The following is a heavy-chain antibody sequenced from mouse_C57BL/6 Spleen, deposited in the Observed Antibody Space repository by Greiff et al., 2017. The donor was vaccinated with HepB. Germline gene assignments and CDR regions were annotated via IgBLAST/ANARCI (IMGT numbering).Heavy chain of an antibody. V-gene: IGHV1-76*01. D-gene: IGHD2-10*01. Sequence: QVQLQQSGAELVRPGASVKLSCKASGYTFTDYYINWVKQRPGQGLEWIARIYPGSGNTYYNEKFKGKATLTAEKSSSTAYMQLSSLTSEDSAVYFCARSYYGNYEDYFDYWGQGTTLTVSS. J-gene: IGHJ2*01. CDR1: GYTFTDYY. CDR3: ARSYYGNYEDYFDY. CDR2: IYPGSGNT.